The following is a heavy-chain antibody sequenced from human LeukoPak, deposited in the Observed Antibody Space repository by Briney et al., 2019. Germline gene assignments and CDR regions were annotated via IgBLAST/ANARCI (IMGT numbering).Heavy chain of an antibody. J-gene: IGHJ4*02. Sequence: GGSLRLSCAASGFPFSSYEMDWVRQAPGKGLEWLSYISSSGSTEYYADSVRGRFIISRDNAKNSLYLQMNSLRVEDTAVYYCARDWQWLPDYWGQGTRVTVS. CDR3: ARDWQWLPDY. D-gene: IGHD6-19*01. CDR2: ISSSGSTE. CDR1: GFPFSSYE. V-gene: IGHV3-48*03.